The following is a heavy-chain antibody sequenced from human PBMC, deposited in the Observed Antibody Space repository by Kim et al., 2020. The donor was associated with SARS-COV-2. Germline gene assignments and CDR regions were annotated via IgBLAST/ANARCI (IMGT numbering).Heavy chain of an antibody. J-gene: IGHJ4*02. CDR2: GNP. Sequence: GNPTYAQGFTGRFVFSLDTSVSTAYLQISSLKAEDTAVYYCAREGGLSVPYWGQGTLVTVSS. V-gene: IGHV7-4-1*02. D-gene: IGHD3-16*01. CDR3: AREGGLSVPY.